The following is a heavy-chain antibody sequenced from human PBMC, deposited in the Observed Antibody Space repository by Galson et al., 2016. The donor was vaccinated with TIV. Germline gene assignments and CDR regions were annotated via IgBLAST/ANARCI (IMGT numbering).Heavy chain of an antibody. J-gene: IGHJ4*02. CDR2: INPNSGGS. Sequence: SVKVSCKASGYMFIAYYIHWVRQAPGHGLEWMGRINPNSGGSNSAQKFQGRVTMTSDTSISTAYMELSGLTSDDTAVYYCAQASYYDSSAYYFHFWGQGTLVSVSS. D-gene: IGHD3-22*01. V-gene: IGHV1-2*06. CDR3: AQASYYDSSAYYFHF. CDR1: GYMFIAYY.